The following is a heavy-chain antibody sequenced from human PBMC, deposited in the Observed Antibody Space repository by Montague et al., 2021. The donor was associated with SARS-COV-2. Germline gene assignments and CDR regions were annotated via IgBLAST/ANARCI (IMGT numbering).Heavy chain of an antibody. CDR1: GGSVSSRSYN. CDR2: YNYSGST. J-gene: IGHJ4*02. CDR3: ASSGDYGGPRFDY. V-gene: IGHV4-39*01. D-gene: IGHD4-23*01. Sequence: SETLSLTCTVSGGSVSSRSYNWSWNRQPPGKELEGNGSYNYSGSTNYNPYRRSRVSIYLDTSKNQFSLNLSSVTAADAAVYYCASSGDYGGPRFDYWGQGTLVSVSS.